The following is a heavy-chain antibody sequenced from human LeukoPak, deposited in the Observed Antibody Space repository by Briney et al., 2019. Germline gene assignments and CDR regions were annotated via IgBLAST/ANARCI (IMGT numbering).Heavy chain of an antibody. CDR2: INRDGGIT. Sequence: PGGSLRLSCAASGFKFSNYWMHWVRQVPGKGLVWVSRINRDGGITTYADSVKGRFTISRDNAKNMLYLQLNSLRAEDTAVYYWISDSEGRSGGDYWGQGTLVTVSS. D-gene: IGHD3-10*01. V-gene: IGHV3-74*03. CDR1: GFKFSNYW. CDR3: ISDSEGRSGGDY. J-gene: IGHJ4*02.